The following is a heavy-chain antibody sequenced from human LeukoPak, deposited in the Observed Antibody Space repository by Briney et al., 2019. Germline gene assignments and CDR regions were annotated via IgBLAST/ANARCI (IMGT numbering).Heavy chain of an antibody. J-gene: IGHJ4*02. CDR1: GFTFSSYV. D-gene: IGHD7-27*01. CDR3: AKGNLANWGD. Sequence: GGSLRLSCAASGFTFSSYVMNWARQAPGKGLEWVSSISGSGGNTYHADSVKGRFTISRDSSKNTMYLQMNSLRAEDTALYYCAKGNLANWGDWGQGTLVTVSS. V-gene: IGHV3-23*01. CDR2: ISGSGGNT.